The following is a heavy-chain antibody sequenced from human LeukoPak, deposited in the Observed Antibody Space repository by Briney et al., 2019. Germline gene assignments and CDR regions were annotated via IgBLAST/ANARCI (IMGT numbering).Heavy chain of an antibody. CDR2: IYHSGST. CDR3: AREGAAGTLSGAFDI. J-gene: IGHJ3*02. CDR1: GGSISSGGYY. D-gene: IGHD6-13*01. Sequence: SETLSLTCTVSGGSISSGGYYWSWIRQPPGKGLEWIGYIYHSGSTYYNPSLKSRVTISVDRSKNQFSLKLSSVTAADTAVYYCAREGAAGTLSGAFDIWGQGTMVTVSS. V-gene: IGHV4-30-2*01.